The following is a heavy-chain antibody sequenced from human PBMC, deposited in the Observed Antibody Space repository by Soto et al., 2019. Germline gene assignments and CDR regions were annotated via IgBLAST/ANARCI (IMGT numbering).Heavy chain of an antibody. CDR2: TYYRSKWYN. D-gene: IGHD2-8*01. Sequence: SQTLSLTCAIFGDSVSSNSAAWNWIRQSPSRGLEWLGRTYYRSKWYNDYAVSVKSRITINPDTSKNQFSLQLNSVTPGDTAVYYCATVPVKYCTNGVCLVDYYYYGMNVCGQGTTGTVSS. V-gene: IGHV6-1*01. CDR1: GDSVSSNSAA. CDR3: ATVPVKYCTNGVCLVDYYYYGMNV. J-gene: IGHJ6*02.